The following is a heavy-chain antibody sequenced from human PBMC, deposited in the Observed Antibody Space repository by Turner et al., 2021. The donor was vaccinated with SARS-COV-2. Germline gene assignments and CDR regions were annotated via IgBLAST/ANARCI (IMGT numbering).Heavy chain of an antibody. V-gene: IGHV4-39*01. J-gene: IGHJ6*02. CDR1: GGSISSSTYY. CDR3: ARLMDTAMDYYGMDV. D-gene: IGHD5-18*01. CDR2: SDYSGIT. Sequence: QLQLQESGPGLVKPSETLSLTCTVSGGSISSSTYYWGWIRQPPGMGLEWIGSSDYSGITYYNPSLKSRVTISVDTSKNQFSLKLSSVTAADTAVYYCARLMDTAMDYYGMDVWGQGTTVTVSS.